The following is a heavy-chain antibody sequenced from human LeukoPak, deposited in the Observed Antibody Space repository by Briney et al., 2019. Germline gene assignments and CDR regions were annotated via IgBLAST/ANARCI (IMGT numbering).Heavy chain of an antibody. CDR3: ARRGRNSSGWQDYL. CDR1: GGSISSYY. CDR2: IYHTGST. J-gene: IGHJ4*02. D-gene: IGHD6-25*01. Sequence: PSETLSLTCTVSGGSISSYYWSWIRQPPGKGLEWISNIYHTGSTNYNPSLSSRVTISIDTAKNQFSLKLTSVTAADTAVYYCARRGRNSSGWQDYLWGQGTLVTVSS. V-gene: IGHV4-59*01.